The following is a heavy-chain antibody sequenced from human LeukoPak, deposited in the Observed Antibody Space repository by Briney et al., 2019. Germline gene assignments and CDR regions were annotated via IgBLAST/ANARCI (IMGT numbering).Heavy chain of an antibody. V-gene: IGHV1-18*01. CDR1: GGTFSSYA. J-gene: IGHJ4*02. D-gene: IGHD1-26*01. CDR3: AREVGIRGHFDY. CDR2: ISAYNGNT. Sequence: ASVKVSRKASGGTFSSYAISWVRQAPGQGLEWMGWISAYNGNTNYAQKLQGRVTMTTDTSTSTAYMELRSLRSDDTAVYYCAREVGIRGHFDYWGRGTPVTVSS.